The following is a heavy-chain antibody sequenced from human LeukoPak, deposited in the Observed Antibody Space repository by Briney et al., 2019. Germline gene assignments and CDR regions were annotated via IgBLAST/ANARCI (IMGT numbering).Heavy chain of an antibody. D-gene: IGHD3-3*01. CDR3: ARGGTIFGVASPFDY. CDR2: IYVGDSDT. V-gene: IGHV5-51*01. CDR1: GYSFTSYW. Sequence: GESLKISCKGSGYSFTSYWIGWVRQMPGKGLEWMGIIYVGDSDTRYSPSFQGQVTISADKSISTAYLQWSSLKASDNAMYYCARGGTIFGVASPFDYWGQGTLVTVSS. J-gene: IGHJ4*02.